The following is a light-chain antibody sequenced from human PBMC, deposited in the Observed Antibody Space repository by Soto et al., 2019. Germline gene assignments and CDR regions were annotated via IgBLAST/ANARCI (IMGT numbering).Light chain of an antibody. CDR3: QSYDSSLSGYV. V-gene: IGLV1-40*01. CDR2: GNT. J-gene: IGLJ1*01. Sequence: QLVLTQPPSVSGAPGQRVTISCTGSGSNIGAGYDVHWYQQLPGTVPKLLVFGNTNRPSGVPDRFSGSKSGTSASLAITGLQAEDEADYYCQSYDSSLSGYVFGAGTKLTVL. CDR1: GSNIGAGYD.